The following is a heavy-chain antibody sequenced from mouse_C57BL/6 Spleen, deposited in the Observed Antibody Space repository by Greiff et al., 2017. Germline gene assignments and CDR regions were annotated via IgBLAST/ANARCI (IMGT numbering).Heavy chain of an antibody. Sequence: EVQLVESGAELVRPGASVKLSCTASGFNIKDDYMHWVKQRPEQGLEWIGWIDPENGDTEYASKFQGKATITADTSSNTAYLQLSSLTSEDTAVYYCTETTVVARYFDVWGTGTTVTVSS. J-gene: IGHJ1*03. CDR1: GFNIKDDY. CDR2: IDPENGDT. D-gene: IGHD1-1*01. V-gene: IGHV14-4*01. CDR3: TETTVVARYFDV.